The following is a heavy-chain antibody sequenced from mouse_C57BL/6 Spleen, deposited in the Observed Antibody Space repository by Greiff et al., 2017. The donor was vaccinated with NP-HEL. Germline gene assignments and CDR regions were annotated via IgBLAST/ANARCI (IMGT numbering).Heavy chain of an antibody. CDR2: IDPSDSAT. V-gene: IGHV1-52*01. CDR3: AIYYSNYWYFDV. Sequence: QVQLQQPGAELVRPGSSVKLSCKASGYTFTSYWLHWVKQRPIQGLEWIGNIDPSDSATHYNQKFKDKATLTVDKSSSTAYMQLSSLTSEDSAVYYCAIYYSNYWYFDVWGTGTTVTVSS. J-gene: IGHJ1*03. D-gene: IGHD2-5*01. CDR1: GYTFTSYW.